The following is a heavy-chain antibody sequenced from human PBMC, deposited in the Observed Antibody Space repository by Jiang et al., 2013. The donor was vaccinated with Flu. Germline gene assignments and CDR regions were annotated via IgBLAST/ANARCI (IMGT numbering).Heavy chain of an antibody. CDR3: AKGFRVPAAMSANYYGMDV. V-gene: IGHV3-23*04. CDR2: ISGSGGST. J-gene: IGHJ6*04. Sequence: VQLVESGGGLVQPGGSLRLSCAASGFTFSSYAMSWVRQAPGKGLEWVSAISGSGGSTYYADSVKGRFTISRDNSENTLYLQMNSLRAEDTAVYYCAKGFRVPAAMSANYYGMDVWGKGTTVTVSS. D-gene: IGHD2-2*01. CDR1: GFTFSSYA.